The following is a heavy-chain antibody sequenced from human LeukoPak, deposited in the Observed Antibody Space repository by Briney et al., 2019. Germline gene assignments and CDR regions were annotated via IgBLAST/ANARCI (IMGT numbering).Heavy chain of an antibody. CDR1: VYTFTGYY. CDR2: INPNSGGT. CDR3: ARVDDYGAY. Sequence: ASVKVSCKASVYTFTGYYMHWVRPAPGQGLEWMGWINPNSGGTNYAQKFQGRVTTTRDTSISTAYMELSRLRSDDTAVYYCARVDDYGAYWGQGTLVTVSS. V-gene: IGHV1-2*02. J-gene: IGHJ4*02. D-gene: IGHD4-17*01.